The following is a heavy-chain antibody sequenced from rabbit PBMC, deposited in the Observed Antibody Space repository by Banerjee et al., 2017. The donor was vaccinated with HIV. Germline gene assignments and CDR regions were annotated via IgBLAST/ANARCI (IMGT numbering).Heavy chain of an antibody. D-gene: IGHD4-1*01. CDR3: ARDLYYDTRGWSGLDL. CDR1: GFTLSSYW. Sequence: QSLEESGGDLVKPGASLTLTCTASGFTLSSYWMYWVRQTPGKGLEWIACIYAGSSGSTWYASWAKGRFTISKTSSTTVTLQMTSLTAADMATYFCARDLYYDTRGWSGLDLWGQGTLVTVS. CDR2: IYAGSSGST. J-gene: IGHJ3*01. V-gene: IGHV1S40*01.